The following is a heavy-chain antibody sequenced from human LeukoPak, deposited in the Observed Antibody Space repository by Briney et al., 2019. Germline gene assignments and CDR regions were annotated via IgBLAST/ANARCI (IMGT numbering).Heavy chain of an antibody. CDR2: ISAYNGNT. J-gene: IGHJ4*02. CDR3: AREHYYDSSGYYHGKYYFDY. V-gene: IGHV1-18*01. D-gene: IGHD3-22*01. CDR1: GYTFTSYG. Sequence: AAVRASCKASGYTFTSYGISWVRQAPGQGLEWMGWISAYNGNTNYAQKLQGRVTMTTDTSTSTAYMELRSLRSDDTAVYYCAREHYYDSSGYYHGKYYFDYWGQGTLVTVSS.